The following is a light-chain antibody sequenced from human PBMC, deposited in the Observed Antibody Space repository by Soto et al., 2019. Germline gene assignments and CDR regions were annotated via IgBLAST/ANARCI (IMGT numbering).Light chain of an antibody. J-gene: IGKJ3*01. CDR2: NTS. V-gene: IGKV3-20*01. CDR1: QSINSKS. CDR3: QHYGGSFI. Sequence: EIVLTQSPGTLSLSPGEGATVSCRVSQSINSKSLVWYQRKVGQAPRLLIYNTSTRATGIPDRFSGSGSGTYFTLSISGLELEDFAVYYCQHYGGSFIFGPGTKVDFK.